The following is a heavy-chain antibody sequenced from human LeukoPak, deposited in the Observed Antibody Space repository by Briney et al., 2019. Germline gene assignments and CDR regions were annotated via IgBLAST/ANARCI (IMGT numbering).Heavy chain of an antibody. D-gene: IGHD6-13*01. CDR1: GLTFSSYS. CDR3: ASTIGSAGTQY. Sequence: GGSLSLSCAPSGLTFSSYSMNWVRQAPGKGREWHSSISSSSSYIYYADSVKGRFTISRENAKNSLYLQINSLRAEDTAVYYCASTIGSAGTQYWGQGTLVTVSS. V-gene: IGHV3-21*01. J-gene: IGHJ4*02. CDR2: ISSSSSYI.